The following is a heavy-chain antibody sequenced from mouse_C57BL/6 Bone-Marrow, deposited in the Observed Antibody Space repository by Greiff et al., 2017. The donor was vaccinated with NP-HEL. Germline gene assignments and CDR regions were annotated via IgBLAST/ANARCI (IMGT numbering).Heavy chain of an antibody. J-gene: IGHJ1*03. V-gene: IGHV4-1*01. Sequence: EVKVVESGGGLVQPGGSLKLSCAASGIDFSRYWMSWVRRAPGKGLEWIGEINPDSSTINYAPSLKDKFIISRDNAKNTLYLQMSKVRSEDTALYYCARRVYDYGGDWYFDVWGTGTTVTVSS. CDR3: ARRVYDYGGDWYFDV. D-gene: IGHD2-4*01. CDR1: GIDFSRYW. CDR2: INPDSSTI.